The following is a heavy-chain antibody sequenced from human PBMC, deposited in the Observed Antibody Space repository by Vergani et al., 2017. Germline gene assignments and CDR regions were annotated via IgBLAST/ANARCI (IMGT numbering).Heavy chain of an antibody. CDR3: AKVGRTEVAGTFGAFDI. J-gene: IGHJ3*02. V-gene: IGHV3-23*01. CDR2: LSASDRRP. Sequence: EVQLLESGGDLVQPGGSLRLSCAASGFTFIMHAMSWVRQAPGKGLEWVSTLSASDRRPHYADSVKGRFTISRDISKNPLFLHINSLRPEDTAVYYGAKVGRTEVAGTFGAFDIWGQGTMVTVSS. CDR1: GFTFIMHA. D-gene: IGHD6-19*01.